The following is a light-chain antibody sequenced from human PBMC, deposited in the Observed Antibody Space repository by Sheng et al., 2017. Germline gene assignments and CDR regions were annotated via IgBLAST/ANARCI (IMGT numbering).Light chain of an antibody. CDR2: AAS. J-gene: IGKJ4*01. Sequence: IQMTQSPSSLSASVGDRVTITCRASQSISSYLNWYQQKPGKAPKLLIYAASSLQSGVPSRFSGSGSGTDFTLTISSLQPEDFATYYCQQLNSYPLTFGGGTERWRSN. CDR3: QQLNSYPLT. V-gene: IGKV1-39*01. CDR1: QSISSY.